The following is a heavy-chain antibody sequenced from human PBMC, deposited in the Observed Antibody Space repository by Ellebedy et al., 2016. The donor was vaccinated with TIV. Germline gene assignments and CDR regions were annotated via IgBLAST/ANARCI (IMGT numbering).Heavy chain of an antibody. CDR1: GFTFSDYW. CDR2: VSYDGSSN. V-gene: IGHV3-30*03. Sequence: GESLKISCAASGFTFSDYWMNWVRQAPGKGLEWVALVSYDGSSNYYADSVKGRFTISRDNSKNTLSLQMNSLRGEDSAVYYCARDAVQRYFYGVGVWGQGTTVTVSS. D-gene: IGHD1-1*01. J-gene: IGHJ6*02. CDR3: ARDAVQRYFYGVGV.